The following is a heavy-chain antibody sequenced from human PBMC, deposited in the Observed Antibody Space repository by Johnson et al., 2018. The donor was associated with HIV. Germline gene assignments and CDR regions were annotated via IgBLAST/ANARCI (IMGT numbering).Heavy chain of an antibody. J-gene: IGHJ3*02. CDR3: AREGGRGHSGSYVLALADAFDI. D-gene: IGHD1-26*01. V-gene: IGHV3-30*04. Sequence: QVQLVESGGGVVQPGRSLRLSCVVSEFTYSSYAMHWVRQAPGKGLEWVAVISYDGSNKYYADSVKGRFTISRDNSKNTLYLQMNSLRGEDTAVYYCAREGGRGHSGSYVLALADAFDIWGQGTMVTVSS. CDR2: ISYDGSNK. CDR1: EFTYSSYA.